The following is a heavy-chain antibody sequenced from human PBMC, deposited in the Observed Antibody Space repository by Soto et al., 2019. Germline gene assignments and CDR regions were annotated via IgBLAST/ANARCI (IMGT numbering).Heavy chain of an antibody. Sequence: QVQLVQSGAEVKKPGASVKVSCKASGYTFTSYGISWVRQAPGQGLEWMGWISAYNGNTNYAQKLQGRVTMTTETSTSKAYMELRSLKSDDTAVYYCARDNRPLYCSSTSCYTWFDYWGQGTLVTVSS. CDR1: GYTFTSYG. D-gene: IGHD2-2*02. J-gene: IGHJ4*02. V-gene: IGHV1-18*01. CDR2: ISAYNGNT. CDR3: ARDNRPLYCSSTSCYTWFDY.